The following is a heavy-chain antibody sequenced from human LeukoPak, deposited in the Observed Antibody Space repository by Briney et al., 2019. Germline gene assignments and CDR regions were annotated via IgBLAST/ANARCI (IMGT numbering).Heavy chain of an antibody. V-gene: IGHV2-70*11. CDR3: ARIHPNWGSFDY. D-gene: IGHD7-27*01. Sequence: TLSLTCTVSGGSISSYYWSWIRQPAGKGLEWLARIDWDDDKYYSTSLKTRLTISKDTSKNQVVLTMTNMDPVDTATYYCARIHPNWGSFDYWGQGTLVTVSS. CDR1: GGSISSYY. J-gene: IGHJ4*02. CDR2: IDWDDDK.